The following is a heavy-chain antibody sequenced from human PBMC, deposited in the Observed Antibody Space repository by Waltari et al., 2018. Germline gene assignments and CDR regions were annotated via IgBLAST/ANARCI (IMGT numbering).Heavy chain of an antibody. J-gene: IGHJ4*02. CDR3: ARRFDS. Sequence: QVQLRESGPGLVKPSETLSLNCRVSGGSIKNYSWNWIRQSPGKGLEWIGDIFYTGITSYNPSLKSRVIISIDRSKSQFSLELSSVTAADTAVYYCARRFDSWGRGTLVTVTS. V-gene: IGHV4-59*08. CDR2: IFYTGIT. CDR1: GGSIKNYS.